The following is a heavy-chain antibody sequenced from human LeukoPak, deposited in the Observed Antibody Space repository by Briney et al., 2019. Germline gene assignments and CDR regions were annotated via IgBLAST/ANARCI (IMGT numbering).Heavy chain of an antibody. CDR3: AKVGVMGYGSGSYAY. CDR1: GFTFSSYS. V-gene: IGHV3-23*01. J-gene: IGHJ4*02. D-gene: IGHD3-10*01. Sequence: GGSLRLSCAASGFTFSSYSMSWVRQAPGKGLEWVSAISGSGGSTYYADSVKGRFTICRDNSKNTLYLQMNSLRAEDTAVYYCAKVGVMGYGSGSYAYWGQGTLVTVSS. CDR2: ISGSGGST.